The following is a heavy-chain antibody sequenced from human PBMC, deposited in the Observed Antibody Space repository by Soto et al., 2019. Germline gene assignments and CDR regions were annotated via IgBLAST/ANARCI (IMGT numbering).Heavy chain of an antibody. J-gene: IGHJ5*02. CDR1: GFTFSSYA. CDR3: AKCGSYSIPPVEPDWFDP. D-gene: IGHD2-8*01. V-gene: IGHV3-23*01. Sequence: GGSLRLSCAASGFTFSSYAMSWVRQAPGKGLEWVSAISGSGGSTYYADSVEGRFTISRDNSKNTPYLQMNSLRAEDTAIYYCAKCGSYSIPPVEPDWFDPCGQGSRVTVSS. CDR2: ISGSGGST.